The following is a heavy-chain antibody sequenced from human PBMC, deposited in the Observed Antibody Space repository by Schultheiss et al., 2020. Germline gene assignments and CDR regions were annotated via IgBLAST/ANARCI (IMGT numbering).Heavy chain of an antibody. D-gene: IGHD4-17*01. CDR2: IYHSGST. Sequence: TLSLTCTVSGGSISSSSYYWGWIRQPPGKGLEWIGSIYHSGSTYYNPSLKSRVTISVDTSKNQFSLKLSSVTAADTAVYYCARADGDYVEWFDPWGQGTLVTVSS. V-gene: IGHV4-39*07. J-gene: IGHJ5*02. CDR1: GGSISSSSYY. CDR3: ARADGDYVEWFDP.